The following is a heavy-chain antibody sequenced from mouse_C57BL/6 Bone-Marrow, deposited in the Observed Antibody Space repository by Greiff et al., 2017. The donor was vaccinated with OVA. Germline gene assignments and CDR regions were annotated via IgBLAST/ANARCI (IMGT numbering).Heavy chain of an antibody. CDR2: IYPRSGNT. D-gene: IGHD1-1*01. CDR1: GYTFTSYG. V-gene: IGHV1-81*01. CDR3: ARSYYGSSLFAY. Sequence: VQLQQSGAELARPGASVKLSCKASGYTFTSYGISWVKQRTGQGLEWIGEIYPRSGNTYYNEKFKGKATLTADKSSSTAYMELRSLTSEDSAVYFCARSYYGSSLFAYWGQGTLVTVSA. J-gene: IGHJ3*01.